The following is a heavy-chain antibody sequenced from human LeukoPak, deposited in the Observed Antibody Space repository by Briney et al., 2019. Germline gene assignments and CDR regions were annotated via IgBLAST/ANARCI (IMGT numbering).Heavy chain of an antibody. CDR2: ISSSSYI. V-gene: IGHV3-21*01. CDR1: GFTFSSYS. Sequence: GGSLRLSCAASGFTFSSYSMNWVRQAPGKGLEWVSSISSSSYIYYADSVKGRFTISRDNAKNSLYLQMNSLRAEDTAVYYCARAGLVVVAASDAFDIWGQGTMVTVSS. J-gene: IGHJ3*02. CDR3: ARAGLVVVAASDAFDI. D-gene: IGHD2-15*01.